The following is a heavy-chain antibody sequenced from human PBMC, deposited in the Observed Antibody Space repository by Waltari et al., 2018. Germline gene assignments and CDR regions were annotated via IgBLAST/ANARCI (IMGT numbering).Heavy chain of an antibody. Sequence: GESGGGLVQPGRSLRLSCAASGFTFDDYAMHWVRQAPGKGLEWVSGISWNSGSIGYADSVKGRFTISRDNAKNSLYLQMNSLRAEDTALYYCAKDIGSGSYFYFDYWGQGTLVTVSS. V-gene: IGHV3-9*01. CDR3: AKDIGSGSYFYFDY. D-gene: IGHD1-26*01. CDR2: ISWNSGSI. J-gene: IGHJ4*02. CDR1: GFTFDDYA.